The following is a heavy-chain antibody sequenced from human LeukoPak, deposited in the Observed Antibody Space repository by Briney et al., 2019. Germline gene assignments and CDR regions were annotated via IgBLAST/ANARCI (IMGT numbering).Heavy chain of an antibody. D-gene: IGHD3-10*01. CDR3: ATHSYYYGSGSYPHYLDY. Sequence: GGSLRLSCAASGFTFDDYGMSWVRQAPGKGLEWVSGINWDGGSTGYADSVKGRFTISRDNAKNFLYLQMNSLRAEDTALYYCATHSYYYGSGSYPHYLDYWGQGTLVTVSS. CDR1: GFTFDDYG. V-gene: IGHV3-20*04. CDR2: INWDGGST. J-gene: IGHJ4*02.